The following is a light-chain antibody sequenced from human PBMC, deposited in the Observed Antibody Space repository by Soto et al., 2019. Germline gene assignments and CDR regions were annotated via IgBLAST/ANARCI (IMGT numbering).Light chain of an antibody. Sequence: IVMATSPAPLSVSPGEKTPPPSRASQSVRSDLVWYQQKPGQAPRLLIYGASTRATAIPARYSGSGSGTEFNLTISSLQSEDFAVYYCQQYNNWPRTFGQGTKVDI. CDR2: GAS. V-gene: IGKV3-15*01. CDR1: QSVRSD. J-gene: IGKJ1*01. CDR3: QQYNNWPRT.